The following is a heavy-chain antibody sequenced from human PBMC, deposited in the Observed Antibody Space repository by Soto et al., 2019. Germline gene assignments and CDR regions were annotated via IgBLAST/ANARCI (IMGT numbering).Heavy chain of an antibody. J-gene: IGHJ4*02. CDR1: GLTFSSYS. CDR3: ASDSCSGGSYHPDFDY. CDR2: ISSSSSYI. D-gene: IGHD2-15*01. Sequence: VQLVESGGGLVKPGGSLRLSCAASGLTFSSYSMNWVRQAPGKGLEWVSSISSSSSYIYYADSVKGRFTISRDNAKKSLYLQMNSLRAEDTAVYYCASDSCSGGSYHPDFDYWGQGTLVTDFS. V-gene: IGHV3-21*01.